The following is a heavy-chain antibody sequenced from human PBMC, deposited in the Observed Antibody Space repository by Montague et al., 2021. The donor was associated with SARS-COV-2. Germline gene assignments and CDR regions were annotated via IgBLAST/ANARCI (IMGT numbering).Heavy chain of an antibody. Sequence: PALVKPTQTLTLTCTSSGFSLSTSGVGVGWIRQPPGKALEWLARIDWDDDKHYNASLKTRLTISKDTSKNHVVLTMTNMDPVDTGTYYCARSGQPAGNYAPLGYYGLDVWGRGTTVIVSS. J-gene: IGHJ6*02. CDR1: GFSLSTSGVG. D-gene: IGHD1-7*01. CDR3: ARSGQPAGNYAPLGYYGLDV. V-gene: IGHV2-5*02. CDR2: IDWDDDK.